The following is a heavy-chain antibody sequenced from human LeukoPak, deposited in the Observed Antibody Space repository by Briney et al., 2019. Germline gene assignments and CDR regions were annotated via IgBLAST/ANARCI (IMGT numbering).Heavy chain of an antibody. Sequence: GGSLRLSCAASGFTFNSYAMNWVRQAPGKGLEWVSRISSSGGSTYYADSVKGRFTISRDSSKNTLYLQMNSLRAEDTAVYYCARAGSSSSFDYWGQGTLVTVSS. CDR1: GFTFNSYA. J-gene: IGHJ4*02. CDR2: ISSSGGST. V-gene: IGHV3-23*01. CDR3: ARAGSSSSFDY. D-gene: IGHD6-6*01.